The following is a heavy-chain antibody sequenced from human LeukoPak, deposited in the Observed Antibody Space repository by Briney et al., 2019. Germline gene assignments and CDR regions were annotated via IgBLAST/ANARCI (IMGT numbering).Heavy chain of an antibody. V-gene: IGHV4-4*07. D-gene: IGHD6-13*01. CDR2: IYSSGDT. CDR3: ARGYSSSWNYFDY. Sequence: PSETLSLTCTVSDGSISNYYWSWIRQPAGKGLEWIGRIYSSGDTEYNPFLKSRVTISVDTSKNQFSLKLSSVTAADTAVYYCARGYSSSWNYFDYWGQGTLVTVSS. J-gene: IGHJ4*02. CDR1: DGSISNYY.